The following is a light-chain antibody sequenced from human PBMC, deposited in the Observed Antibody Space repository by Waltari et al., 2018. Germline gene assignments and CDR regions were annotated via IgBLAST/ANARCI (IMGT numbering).Light chain of an antibody. J-gene: IGKJ3*01. Sequence: DIQMNQSPYTLSASVGERVTITCRASQSIGSWLAWYQQKPGKAPKLLIYKASTLLSGVPSRFSGSGSGTEFTLNISSLQPDDFATYYCQQYNSYSVTFGPGTKVDIK. CDR1: QSIGSW. V-gene: IGKV1-5*03. CDR2: KAS. CDR3: QQYNSYSVT.